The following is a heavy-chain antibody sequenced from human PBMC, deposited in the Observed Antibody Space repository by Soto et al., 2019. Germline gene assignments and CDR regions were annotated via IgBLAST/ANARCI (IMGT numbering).Heavy chain of an antibody. D-gene: IGHD3-16*01. CDR2: IFSNDEK. CDR1: GFSLSNARMG. Sequence: QVTLKESGPVLVKPTETLTLTCTVSGFSLSNARMGVSWIRQPPGKALEWLAHIFSNDEKSYSTSLKSRLTISKDTSKSQVVLTMTNMDPVDTATYYCARIRGDDYIWGSHHLWWYFDLWGRGTLVTVSS. CDR3: ARIRGDDYIWGSHHLWWYFDL. V-gene: IGHV2-26*01. J-gene: IGHJ2*01.